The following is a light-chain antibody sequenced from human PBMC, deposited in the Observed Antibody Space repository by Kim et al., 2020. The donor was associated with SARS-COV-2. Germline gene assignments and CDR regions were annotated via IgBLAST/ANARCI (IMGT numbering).Light chain of an antibody. J-gene: IGKJ4*01. CDR1: QSVSSY. CDR3: QQRSNWPPLT. V-gene: IGKV3-11*01. Sequence: LSPGERATLSCRASQSVSSYLAWYQQKPGQAPRLLIYDASNRTTGIPARFSGSGSGTDFTLTISSLEPEDFAVYYCQQRSNWPPLTFGGGTKVEIK. CDR2: DAS.